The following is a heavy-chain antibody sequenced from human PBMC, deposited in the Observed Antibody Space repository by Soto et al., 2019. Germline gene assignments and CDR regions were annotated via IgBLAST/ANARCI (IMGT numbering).Heavy chain of an antibody. V-gene: IGHV3-73*01. CDR3: TRLVTTVTTFHYYGMDV. Sequence: GGSLRLSCAASGFTFSGSAMHWVRQASGKGLEWVGRIRSKANSYATAYAASVKGRFTISRDDSKNTAYLQMNSLKTEDTAVYYCTRLVTTVTTFHYYGMDVWGQGTTVTVSS. CDR1: GFTFSGSA. CDR2: IRSKANSYAT. J-gene: IGHJ6*02. D-gene: IGHD4-17*01.